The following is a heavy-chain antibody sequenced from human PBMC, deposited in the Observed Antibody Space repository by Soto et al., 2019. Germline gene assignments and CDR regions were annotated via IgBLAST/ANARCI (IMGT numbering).Heavy chain of an antibody. J-gene: IGHJ4*02. V-gene: IGHV1-18*01. CDR1: GYTFTSYG. D-gene: IGHD1-26*01. CDR3: ARDRGSYALDY. Sequence: QVQLVQSGAEVKKPGAPVKVSCKASGYTFTSYGISWVRQAPGQGLEWMGWISANNGNTNYAQKLQGRVTMTTDTSTSTADMELRSLRSDDTAVYYCARDRGSYALDYWGQGTLVTVSS. CDR2: ISANNGNT.